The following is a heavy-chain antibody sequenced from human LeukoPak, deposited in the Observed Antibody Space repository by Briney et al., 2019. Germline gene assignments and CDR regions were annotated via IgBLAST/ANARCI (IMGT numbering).Heavy chain of an antibody. CDR2: VYTSGST. CDR3: AKSYFDYSTYYSYYFNL. Sequence: SETLSLTCTVSGGSISGGYWSWIRQPPGRGLEWIGYVYTSGSTNYNPCLKSRVTISVDTSKSQFALKLSSVTAADTAVYYCAKSYFDYSTYYSYYFNLWGQGALVTVSS. J-gene: IGHJ4*02. V-gene: IGHV4-4*09. D-gene: IGHD4-11*01. CDR1: GGSISGGY.